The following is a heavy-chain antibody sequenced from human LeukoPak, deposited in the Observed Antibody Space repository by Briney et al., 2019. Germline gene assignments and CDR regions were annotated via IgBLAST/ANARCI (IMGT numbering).Heavy chain of an antibody. Sequence: GGSLRLSCAASGFTFSSYSMNWVRQAPGKGLEWVSYISKSSDRIYHADSVKGRFTISRDNAKNSLYLQMNSLRAEDTAVYYCARGDSHYYDFWSGPMGYYFDYWGQGTLVTVSS. V-gene: IGHV3-48*04. J-gene: IGHJ4*02. CDR2: ISKSSDRI. CDR1: GFTFSSYS. D-gene: IGHD3-3*01. CDR3: ARGDSHYYDFWSGPMGYYFDY.